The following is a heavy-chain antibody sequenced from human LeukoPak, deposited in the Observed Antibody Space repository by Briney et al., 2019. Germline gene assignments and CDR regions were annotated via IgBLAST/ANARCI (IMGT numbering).Heavy chain of an antibody. D-gene: IGHD2-15*01. Sequence: GGSLRLSCAASGLAFSAYKMHWVRQAPRKGLVWVSRISTDGYTTDYADFVQGRFTASKDNTKNTWSLEMNSLRAEDTAVYYCVVGGSPGYWGQGTLVTVSS. V-gene: IGHV3-74*01. CDR3: VVGGSPGY. CDR1: GLAFSAYK. CDR2: ISTDGYTT. J-gene: IGHJ4*02.